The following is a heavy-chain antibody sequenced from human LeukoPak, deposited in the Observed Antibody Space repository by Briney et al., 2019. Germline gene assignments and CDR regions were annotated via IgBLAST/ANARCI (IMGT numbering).Heavy chain of an antibody. Sequence: ASVKVSCKASGYSFISFYIHWVRQAPGQGLEWMGVINPSGGSTAYAQQFQGRVTMTRDTSTSTAYMELSSLRSEDTAVYYCARPSRGYSYGYYFDYWGQGTLVTVSS. V-gene: IGHV1-46*01. D-gene: IGHD5-18*01. J-gene: IGHJ4*02. CDR1: GYSFISFY. CDR2: INPSGGST. CDR3: ARPSRGYSYGYYFDY.